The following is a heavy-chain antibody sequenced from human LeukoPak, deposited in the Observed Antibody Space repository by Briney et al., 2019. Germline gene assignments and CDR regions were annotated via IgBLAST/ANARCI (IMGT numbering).Heavy chain of an antibody. V-gene: IGHV3-23*01. Sequence: GGSLRLSCAASGFTFSSYAMSWVRQAPGKGLEWVSAISGSGGSTYYANSVKGRFTISRDNSKDTLYLQMNSLRAEDTAVYYCAKDLGEAITFGGVIVIPPYFDYWGQGTLVTVSS. J-gene: IGHJ4*02. CDR3: AKDLGEAITFGGVIVIPPYFDY. D-gene: IGHD3-16*02. CDR2: ISGSGGST. CDR1: GFTFSSYA.